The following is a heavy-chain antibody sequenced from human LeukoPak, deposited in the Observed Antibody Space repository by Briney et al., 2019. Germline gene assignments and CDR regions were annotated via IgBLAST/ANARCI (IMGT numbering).Heavy chain of an antibody. Sequence: SSESPSLTCAVSGVSPSSSSNNWGWSREPPREGLGWGGGISYIGSTYYNSALKSRHTISVDTSKNEFSLKLRSVTAADTAVDYCVREGEPYYYHYIDVWGKGTPVTVSS. CDR2: ISYIGST. V-gene: IGHV4-39*02. CDR3: VREGEPYYYHYIDV. J-gene: IGHJ6*03. CDR1: GVSPSSSSNN.